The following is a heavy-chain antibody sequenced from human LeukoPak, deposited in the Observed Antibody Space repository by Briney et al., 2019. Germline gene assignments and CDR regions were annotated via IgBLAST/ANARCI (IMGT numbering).Heavy chain of an antibody. Sequence: QSWGSLRLSCAASGFTFSSYAMHWVRQAPGKGLEWVAVISYDGSNKYYADSVKGRFTISRDNSKNTLYLQMNSLRAEDTAVYYCARSGCSSTSCPNDYYYYYGMDVWGQGTTVTVSS. V-gene: IGHV3-30-3*01. CDR2: ISYDGSNK. CDR1: GFTFSSYA. CDR3: ARSGCSSTSCPNDYYYYYGMDV. D-gene: IGHD2-2*01. J-gene: IGHJ6*02.